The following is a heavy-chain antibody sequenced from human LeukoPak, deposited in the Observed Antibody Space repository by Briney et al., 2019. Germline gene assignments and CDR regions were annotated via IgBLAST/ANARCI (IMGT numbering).Heavy chain of an antibody. D-gene: IGHD6-13*01. V-gene: IGHV3-11*01. CDR2: ISSSGSTI. Sequence: SGGSLRLSCAASGFTFSDYYMSWIRQAPGKGLEWVSYISSSGSTIYYADSVKGRFTIPRDNAKNSLYLQMSSLRAEDTAVYYCAREGYSNPFDYWGQGTLVTVSS. CDR1: GFTFSDYY. J-gene: IGHJ4*02. CDR3: AREGYSNPFDY.